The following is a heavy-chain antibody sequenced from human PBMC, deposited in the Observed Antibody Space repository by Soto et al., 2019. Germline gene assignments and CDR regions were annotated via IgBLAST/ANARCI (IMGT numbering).Heavy chain of an antibody. CDR2: IKSKTDGGTT. Sequence: GESLKISCAASGFTFSNAWMNWVRQAPGKGLEWVGRIKSKTDGGTTDYAAPVKGRFTISRDDSKNTLYLQMNSLKTEDTAVYYCTTDRVTMVHPGYYYYYGMDVWGQGTTVTVSS. CDR1: GFTFSNAW. D-gene: IGHD3-10*01. CDR3: TTDRVTMVHPGYYYYYGMDV. J-gene: IGHJ6*02. V-gene: IGHV3-15*07.